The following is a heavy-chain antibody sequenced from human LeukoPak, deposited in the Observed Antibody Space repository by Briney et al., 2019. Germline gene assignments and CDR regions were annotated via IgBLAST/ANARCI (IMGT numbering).Heavy chain of an antibody. CDR1: GFTFSSYW. D-gene: IGHD3-3*01. CDR3: ARFAYDFWSGIDAFDI. V-gene: IGHV3-74*01. J-gene: IGHJ3*02. CDR2: INSDGSSA. Sequence: GESLRLSCAASGFTFSSYWMHWVRQAPGKGLVWVSRINSDGSSAGYADSVKGRFTISRDNAKNTLYLQMNSLRAEDTAVYYCARFAYDFWSGIDAFDIWGQGTMVTVSS.